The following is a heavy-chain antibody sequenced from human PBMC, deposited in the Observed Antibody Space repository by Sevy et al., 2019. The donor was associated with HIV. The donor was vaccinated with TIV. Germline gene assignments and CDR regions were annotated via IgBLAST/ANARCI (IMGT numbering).Heavy chain of an antibody. J-gene: IGHJ6*02. CDR1: GGSISSYY. V-gene: IGHV4-4*07. CDR3: ARAGLIAVAGTSVYYYGMDV. CDR2: IYTSGST. Sequence: SETLSHTCTVSGGSISSYYWSWIRQPAGKGLEWIGRIYTSGSTNYNPSLKSRVTMSVDTSKNQFSLKLSSVTAADTAVYYCARAGLIAVAGTSVYYYGMDVWGQGTTVTVSS. D-gene: IGHD6-19*01.